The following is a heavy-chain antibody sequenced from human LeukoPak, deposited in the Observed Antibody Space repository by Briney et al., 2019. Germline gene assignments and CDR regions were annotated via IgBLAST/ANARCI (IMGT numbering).Heavy chain of an antibody. D-gene: IGHD4-17*01. CDR3: AREGYGDFTFDY. Sequence: GGSLRLSCAASGFIFSNYDMHWVRQAPGKGLEWVAVIWYDGSNKYYADSVKGRFTISRDNSKNTLYLQMNSLRAEDTAVYYCAREGYGDFTFDYWGQGTLVTVSS. CDR2: IWYDGSNK. CDR1: GFIFSNYD. J-gene: IGHJ4*02. V-gene: IGHV3-33*01.